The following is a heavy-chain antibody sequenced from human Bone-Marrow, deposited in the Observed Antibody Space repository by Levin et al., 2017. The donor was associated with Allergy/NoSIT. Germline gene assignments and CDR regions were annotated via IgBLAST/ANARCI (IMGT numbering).Heavy chain of an antibody. CDR2: IYSNGVT. J-gene: IGHJ4*02. CDR1: GFTVSNNQ. CDR3: ARDVFRIINDC. V-gene: IGHV3-66*01. D-gene: IGHD3-10*01. Sequence: VASVKVSCAASGFTVSNNQMNWVRQFPGKGLEWVSLIYSNGVTNYADSVKGRFIISRDNSKNTLYLQMNSLRAEDTAIYYCARDVFRIINDCWGQGILVTVSS.